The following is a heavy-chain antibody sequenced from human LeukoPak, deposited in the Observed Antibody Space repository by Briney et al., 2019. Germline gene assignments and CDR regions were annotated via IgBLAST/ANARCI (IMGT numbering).Heavy chain of an antibody. CDR1: GFTFSSNY. CDR2: IYSGGST. V-gene: IGHV3-53*01. CDR3: ARGGGGYSGYDLYTFDY. Sequence: GGSLRLSCAASGFTFSSNYMSWVRQAPGKGLEWVSDIYSGGSTYYADSVKGRFTISRDNSKNTLYLQMNSLRAEDTAVYYCARGGGGYSGYDLYTFDYWGQGTLVTVSS. D-gene: IGHD5-12*01. J-gene: IGHJ4*02.